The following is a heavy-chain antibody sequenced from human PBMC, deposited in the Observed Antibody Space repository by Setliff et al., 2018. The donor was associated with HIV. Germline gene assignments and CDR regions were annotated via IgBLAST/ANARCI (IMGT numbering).Heavy chain of an antibody. D-gene: IGHD4-17*01. CDR2: MNPNSGVS. V-gene: IGHV1-8*01. Sequence: GASVKVSCKPSGHTFTNYDIHWMRRATGQGLEWMGWMNPNSGVSGYALKFHDRVTMTRDTSITTAYMELSSLTSEDTAVYYCARDGGPYGDYGGGAFDIWGQGTMVTVSS. J-gene: IGHJ3*02. CDR3: ARDGGPYGDYGGGAFDI. CDR1: GHTFTNYD.